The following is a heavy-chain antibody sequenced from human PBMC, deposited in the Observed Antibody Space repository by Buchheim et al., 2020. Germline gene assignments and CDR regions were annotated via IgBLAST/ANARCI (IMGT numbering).Heavy chain of an antibody. Sequence: QVQLQQWGAGLLKPSETLSLTCAVYGGSFSGYYWSWIRQPPGKGLEWIGEINHSGSTNYNPSFKSRVTISVDTSKNQFSLKLSSVTAADTAVYYCASFYYDSSGYPPYYYYGMDVWGQGTT. V-gene: IGHV4-34*01. D-gene: IGHD3-22*01. CDR2: INHSGST. J-gene: IGHJ6*02. CDR1: GGSFSGYY. CDR3: ASFYYDSSGYPPYYYYGMDV.